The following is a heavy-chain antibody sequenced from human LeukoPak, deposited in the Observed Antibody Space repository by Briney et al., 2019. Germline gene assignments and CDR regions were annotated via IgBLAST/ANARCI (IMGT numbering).Heavy chain of an antibody. D-gene: IGHD3-22*01. CDR3: ARGVGYDDTLGSYYGFFDY. Sequence: PSETLSLTCTVSGYSITRHYSWAWVRQPPGKGLEWIGGLYNSGSTYYSPSLKSRASLSVDTSKNELSLQLSSVTAADTAVYFCARGVGYDDTLGSYYGFFDYWGQGTLVAVSS. CDR2: LYNSGST. J-gene: IGHJ4*02. CDR1: GYSITRHYS. V-gene: IGHV4-38-2*02.